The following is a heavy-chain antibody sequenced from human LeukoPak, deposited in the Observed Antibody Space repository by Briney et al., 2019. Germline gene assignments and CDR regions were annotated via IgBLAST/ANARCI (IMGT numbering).Heavy chain of an antibody. V-gene: IGHV3-33*01. CDR2: IWYDGSNK. CDR3: ARDLTPGIAAAGPYYFDY. Sequence: PGRSLRLSCAASGFTFSSYGMHWVRQAPGKGLEGVAVIWYDGSNKYYADSVKGRFTISRDNSKNTLYLQMNSLRAEDTAVYYCARDLTPGIAAAGPYYFDYWGQGTLVTVSS. CDR1: GFTFSSYG. D-gene: IGHD6-13*01. J-gene: IGHJ4*02.